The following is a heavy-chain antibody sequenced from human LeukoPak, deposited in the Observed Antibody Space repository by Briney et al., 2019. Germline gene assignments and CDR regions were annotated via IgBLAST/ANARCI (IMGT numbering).Heavy chain of an antibody. CDR2: IYTSGST. D-gene: IGHD1-26*01. V-gene: IGHV4-61*02. J-gene: IGHJ3*02. CDR3: ATRLLIDI. CDR1: GGSISSGSYY. Sequence: SQTLSLTCTVSGGSISSGSYYWSWIRQPAGKGLEWIGRIYTSGSTNYNPSLKSRVTISVDTSQNQLSLKLSSVTAADTAVYYCATRLLIDIWGQRTMVTVSS.